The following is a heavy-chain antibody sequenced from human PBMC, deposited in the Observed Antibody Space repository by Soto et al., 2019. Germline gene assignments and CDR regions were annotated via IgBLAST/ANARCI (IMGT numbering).Heavy chain of an antibody. Sequence: QVQLQQWGAGLLKPSETLSLTCAVYGGSFSDYFWSWIRQPPGKGLEWIGEINHSGSTRYNPSLXSXVXXSVATSMNHFSLKLSSVTAADTAVYFCASSGTSRHWGQGTLVTVSS. CDR1: GGSFSDYF. D-gene: IGHD2-2*01. J-gene: IGHJ4*02. V-gene: IGHV4-34*01. CDR2: INHSGST. CDR3: ASSGTSRH.